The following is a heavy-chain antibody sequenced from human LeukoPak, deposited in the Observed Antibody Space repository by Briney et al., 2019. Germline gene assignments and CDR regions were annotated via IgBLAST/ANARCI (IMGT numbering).Heavy chain of an antibody. J-gene: IGHJ4*02. CDR2: IWYDGSNK. CDR1: GFTFSSYG. D-gene: IGHD3-16*02. V-gene: IGHV3-33*01. CDR3: ARRVTFGGVIEVDY. Sequence: GRSLRLSCAASGFTFSSYGMHWVRQAPGKGLEWVAVIWYDGSNKYYADSVKGRFTISRDSSKNTLYLQMNSLRAEDTAVYYCARRVTFGGVIEVDYWGQGTLVTVSS.